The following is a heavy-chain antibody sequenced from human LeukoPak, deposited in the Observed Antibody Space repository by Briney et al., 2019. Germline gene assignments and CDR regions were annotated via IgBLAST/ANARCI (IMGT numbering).Heavy chain of an antibody. CDR3: ARDIRVVGATLYFDY. V-gene: IGHV4-59*01. J-gene: IGHJ4*02. Sequence: SETLSLTCTVSGGSISNYYWSWIRQPPGKGLEGIGCMHSSGSTTYNLSLKRRVSMSIETSTNQFSLKLSSVTAADTAVYYCARDIRVVGATLYFDYWGQGTLVTVSS. CDR1: GGSISNYY. D-gene: IGHD1-26*01. CDR2: MHSSGST.